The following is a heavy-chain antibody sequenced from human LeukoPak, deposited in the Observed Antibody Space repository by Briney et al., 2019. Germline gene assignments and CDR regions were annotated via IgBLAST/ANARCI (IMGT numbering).Heavy chain of an antibody. CDR3: ARSIAAAGTDGY. Sequence: SVKVPCKASGGTFSSYAISWVRQAPGQGLEWMGGIIPIFGTANYAQKFQGRVTITTDESTSTAYMELSSLRSEDTAVYYCARSIAAAGTDGYWGQGTLVTVSS. CDR1: GGTFSSYA. J-gene: IGHJ4*02. V-gene: IGHV1-69*05. CDR2: IIPIFGTA. D-gene: IGHD6-13*01.